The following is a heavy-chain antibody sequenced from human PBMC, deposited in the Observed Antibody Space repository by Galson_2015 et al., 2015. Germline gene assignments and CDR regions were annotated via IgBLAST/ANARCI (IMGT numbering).Heavy chain of an antibody. CDR1: GGTFSSYP. CDR3: TSGYSSSWFDHYYYGMDV. J-gene: IGHJ6*02. D-gene: IGHD6-13*01. CDR2: IIPILGIA. V-gene: IGHV1-69*02. Sequence: SVKVSCKASGGTFSSYPISWVRQAPGQGLEWMGRIIPILGIANYAQKFQGRVTITADKSTSTAYMELSSLRSEDTAVYYCTSGYSSSWFDHYYYGMDVWGQGTTVTVSS.